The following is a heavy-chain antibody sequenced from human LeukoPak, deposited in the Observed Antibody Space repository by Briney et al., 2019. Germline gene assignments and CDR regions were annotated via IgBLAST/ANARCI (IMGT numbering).Heavy chain of an antibody. CDR3: ATLVDIVAPKARGPDAFDI. V-gene: IGHV3-7*01. CDR1: GFTFSDYT. Sequence: PGGSLRLSCAASGFTFSDYTMNWVRQAPGKGLEWVANIKQDGSEKYYVDSVKGRFTISRDNAKNSLYLQMNSLRAEDTAVYYCATLVDIVAPKARGPDAFDIWGQGTMVTVSS. D-gene: IGHD5-12*01. CDR2: IKQDGSEK. J-gene: IGHJ3*02.